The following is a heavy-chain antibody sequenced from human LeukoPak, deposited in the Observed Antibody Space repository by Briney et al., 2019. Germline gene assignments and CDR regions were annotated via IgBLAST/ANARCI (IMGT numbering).Heavy chain of an antibody. Sequence: SETLSLTCAVYGGSFSGYYWSWIRQPPGKGREWIGEINHSGSTNYSPSLKSRVTISVDTSKNQFSLKLSSVTAADTAVYYCARVTGTPWLGFDYWGQGTLVTVSS. J-gene: IGHJ4*02. D-gene: IGHD1-7*01. CDR3: ARVTGTPWLGFDY. CDR2: INHSGST. CDR1: GGSFSGYY. V-gene: IGHV4-34*01.